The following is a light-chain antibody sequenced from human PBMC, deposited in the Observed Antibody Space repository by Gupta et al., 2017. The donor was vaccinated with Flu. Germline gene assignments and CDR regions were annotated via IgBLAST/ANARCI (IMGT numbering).Light chain of an antibody. CDR2: SDY. CDR3: SAWEDSLNGRVV. J-gene: IGLJ2*01. Sequence: SVLPQPPSASGPPGQRVTISCSGSSSTIGRYTVKWYQQFPGAAPNLLIHSDYQRPSGVPDRRSGSKSGASASLAISGLQPEDEARYFCSAWEDSLNGRVVFGGGTKLTVL. CDR1: SSTIGRYT. V-gene: IGLV1-44*01.